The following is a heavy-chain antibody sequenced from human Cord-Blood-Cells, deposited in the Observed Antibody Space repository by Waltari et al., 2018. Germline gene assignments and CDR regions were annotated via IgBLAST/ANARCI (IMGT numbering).Heavy chain of an antibody. V-gene: IGHV3-49*05. Sequence: EVQLVESGGGLVKPGRSLRLSCTASGFTFGDYAMRWFRQAPGKGVEWVGFIRSKAYGGTTEYAASVKGRFTISRDDSKSIAYLQMNSLKTEDTAVYYCTRADGMITFGGVIVADYWGQGTLVTVSS. CDR1: GFTFGDYA. D-gene: IGHD3-16*02. J-gene: IGHJ4*02. CDR2: IRSKAYGGTT. CDR3: TRADGMITFGGVIVADY.